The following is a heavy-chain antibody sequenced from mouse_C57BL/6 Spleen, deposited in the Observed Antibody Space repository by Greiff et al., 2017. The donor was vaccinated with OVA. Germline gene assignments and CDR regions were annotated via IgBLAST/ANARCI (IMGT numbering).Heavy chain of an antibody. Sequence: VKLQESGPELVKPGASVKISCKASGYSFTSYYIHWVKQRPGQGLEWIGWIYPGSGNTKYNEKFKGKATLTADTSSSTAYMQLSSLTSEDSAVYYCARGGNYWYFDVWGTGTTVTVSS. CDR3: ARGGNYWYFDV. J-gene: IGHJ1*03. V-gene: IGHV1-66*01. D-gene: IGHD2-1*01. CDR1: GYSFTSYY. CDR2: IYPGSGNT.